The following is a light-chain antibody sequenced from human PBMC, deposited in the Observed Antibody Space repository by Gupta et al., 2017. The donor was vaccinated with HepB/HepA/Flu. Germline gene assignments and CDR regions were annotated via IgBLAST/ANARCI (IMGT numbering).Light chain of an antibody. CDR1: QTINSW. CDR3: QQVNSFPRT. J-gene: IGKJ4*01. CDR2: AAS. V-gene: IGKV1D-12*01. Sequence: DIQMTQSPSSVSASVGDRVTITCRASQTINSWLAWYQQKPGKAPNLLIYAASSLQSGVPSRVSGSGSGTDFTLTISSLQPEDFATYYCQQVNSFPRTFGGGTKVEIK.